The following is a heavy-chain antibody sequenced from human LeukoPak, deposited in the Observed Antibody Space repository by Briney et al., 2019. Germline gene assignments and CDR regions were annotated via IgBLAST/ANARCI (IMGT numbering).Heavy chain of an antibody. CDR2: IYYGGST. J-gene: IGHJ3*02. V-gene: IGHV4-30-4*01. CDR1: GGSISSGDYY. D-gene: IGHD6-13*01. CDR3: ARGRAAAGSREAFDI. Sequence: SETLSLTCTVSGGSISSGDYYWSWIRQPPGKGLEWIGYIYYGGSTYYNPSLKSRVTISVDTSKNQFSLKLSSVTAADTAVYYCARGRAAAGSREAFDIWGQGTMVTVSS.